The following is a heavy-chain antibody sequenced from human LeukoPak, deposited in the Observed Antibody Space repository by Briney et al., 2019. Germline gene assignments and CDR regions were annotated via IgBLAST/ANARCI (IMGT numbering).Heavy chain of an antibody. V-gene: IGHV5-10-1*01. CDR3: ARPMAGSGGYYYYDMDV. Sequence: GASLQICCKGSGSIFTSYWISWVRQLPGKGLEWMGSIDPSDSYTNYSPSFQGHVTISADKSISTAYLQWSSLKASDTATYYCARPMAGSGGYYYYDMDVWGQGTTVSVSS. CDR2: IDPSDSYT. CDR1: GSIFTSYW. J-gene: IGHJ6*02. D-gene: IGHD2-8*01.